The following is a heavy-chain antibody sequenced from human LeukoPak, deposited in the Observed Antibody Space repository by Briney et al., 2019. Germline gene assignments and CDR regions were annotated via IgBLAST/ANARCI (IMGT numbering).Heavy chain of an antibody. D-gene: IGHD3-10*01. CDR2: IYYSGST. CDR3: ARHRYYYRSGSYYGAPYYMDV. CDR1: DGSISSSRYY. J-gene: IGHJ6*03. Sequence: SETLSLTCTVSDGSISSSRYYWGWIRQPPGKGLEWIGSIYYSGSTYYNPSLKSRVTISVDTSKNHFSLKLSSVTAADTAVYYCARHRYYYRSGSYYGAPYYMDVWGKGTTVTTSS. V-gene: IGHV4-39*01.